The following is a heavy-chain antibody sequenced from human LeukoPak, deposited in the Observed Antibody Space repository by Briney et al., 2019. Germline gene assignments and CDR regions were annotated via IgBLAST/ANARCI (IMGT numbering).Heavy chain of an antibody. V-gene: IGHV4-39*01. J-gene: IGHJ4*02. D-gene: IGHD4-23*01. CDR3: ARHAVVPNFDY. CDR2: IYYSGST. CDR1: GGSISSSSYY. Sequence: SETLSLTCTVSGGSISSSSYYWGWIRQPPGKGLEWIGSIYYSGSTYYNPSLKSRVTISVDTSKNQFSLKLSSVTAADTAVYYCARHAVVPNFDYWGQGTLVTVSS.